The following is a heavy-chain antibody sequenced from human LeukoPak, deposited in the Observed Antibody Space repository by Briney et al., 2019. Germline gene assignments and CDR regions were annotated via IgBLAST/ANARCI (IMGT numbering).Heavy chain of an antibody. J-gene: IGHJ6*03. CDR3: AREVYYYYYMDV. V-gene: IGHV1-2*02. CDR2: INPNSGGT. Sequence: ASVKVPCKASGYTFTGYYMHWVRQAPGQGLEWMGWINPNSGGTNYAQKFQGRVTMTRDTSISTAYMELSRLRSDDTAVYYCAREVYYYYYMDVWGKGTTVTVSS. CDR1: GYTFTGYY.